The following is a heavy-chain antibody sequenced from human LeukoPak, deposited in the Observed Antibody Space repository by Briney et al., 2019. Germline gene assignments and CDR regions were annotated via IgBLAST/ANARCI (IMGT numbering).Heavy chain of an antibody. CDR1: GFTFSSYS. CDR2: ISSSSSYI. V-gene: IGHV3-21*01. Sequence: PGGSLRLSCAASGFTFSSYSMNWVRQAPGKGLEWVSSISSSSSYIYYADSVKGRFTISRDNAKNSLYLQMNSLRAEDTAVYYCAREPTPRSPDMGRGDYASDYWGQGTLVTVSS. J-gene: IGHJ4*02. CDR3: AREPTPRSPDMGRGDYASDY. D-gene: IGHD4-17*01.